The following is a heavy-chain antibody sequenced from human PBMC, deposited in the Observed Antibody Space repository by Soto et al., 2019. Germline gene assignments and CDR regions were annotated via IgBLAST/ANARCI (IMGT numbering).Heavy chain of an antibody. J-gene: IGHJ6*03. CDR2: IYSGGST. Sequence: GGSLRLSCAASGFTVSSNYMSWVRQAPGKGLEWVSVIYSGGSTYYADSGKGRFTISRDNSKNTLYLQMNSLRAEDTAVYYCARDLKPDFYYYYYMDVWGKGTTVTVSS. V-gene: IGHV3-66*01. CDR1: GFTVSSNY. CDR3: ARDLKPDFYYYYYMDV. D-gene: IGHD3-3*01.